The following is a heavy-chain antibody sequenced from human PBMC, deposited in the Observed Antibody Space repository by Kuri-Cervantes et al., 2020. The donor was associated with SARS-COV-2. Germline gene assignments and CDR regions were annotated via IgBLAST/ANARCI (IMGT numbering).Heavy chain of an antibody. Sequence: SKTLSLTCTVSGGSISSSSYYWGWIRQPPGKGLEWIGSIYYSGSTNYNPSLKSRVTISVDTSKNQFSLKLSSVTAADTAVYYCAREAGQNWFDPWGQGTLVTVSS. V-gene: IGHV4-39*07. CDR3: AREAGQNWFDP. CDR2: IYYSGST. J-gene: IGHJ5*02. CDR1: GGSISSSSYY.